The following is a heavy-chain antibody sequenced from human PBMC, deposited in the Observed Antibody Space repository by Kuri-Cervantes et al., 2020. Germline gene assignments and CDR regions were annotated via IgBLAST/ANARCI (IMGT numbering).Heavy chain of an antibody. CDR1: GGTFSSYA. J-gene: IGHJ6*02. D-gene: IGHD4-17*01. CDR2: IIPIFGTA. V-gene: IGHV1-69*13. Sequence: SVKVSCKASGGTFSSYAISWVRQAPGQGLEWMGGIIPIFGTANYAQKFQGRVTITADESTSTAYMELSSLRSDDTAVYYCARDHGYGDYVDYYGMDVWGQGTTVTVSS. CDR3: ARDHGYGDYVDYYGMDV.